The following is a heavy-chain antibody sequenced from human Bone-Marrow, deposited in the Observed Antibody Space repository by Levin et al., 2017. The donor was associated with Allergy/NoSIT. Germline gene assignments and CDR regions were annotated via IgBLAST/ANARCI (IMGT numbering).Heavy chain of an antibody. J-gene: IGHJ4*02. V-gene: IGHV3-30*18. CDR1: GFTFSSFG. CDR3: ANGRGIYSDVYFDC. CDR2: ISYDGNNV. D-gene: IGHD3-10*01. Sequence: GGSLRLSCVASGFTFSSFGMHWVRQAPGKGLEWVAGISYDGNNVFYIDSVKGRFTISRDDSKNTLFLQMNSLRVDDTAVYYCANGRGIYSDVYFDCWGQGTLVSVSS.